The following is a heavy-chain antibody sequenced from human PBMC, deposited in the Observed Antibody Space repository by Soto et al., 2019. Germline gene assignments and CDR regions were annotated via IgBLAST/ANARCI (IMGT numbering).Heavy chain of an antibody. V-gene: IGHV1-69*13. CDR3: ARDSVSYYYDSSGHTGGYFDY. CDR2: IIPIFGTA. D-gene: IGHD3-22*01. Sequence: SVKVSWKASGGTFSSYAISWVRQAPGQGLEWMGGIIPIFGTANYAQKFQGRVTITADESTSTAYMELSSLRSEDTAVYYCARDSVSYYYDSSGHTGGYFDYWGQGTLVTVSS. J-gene: IGHJ4*02. CDR1: GGTFSSYA.